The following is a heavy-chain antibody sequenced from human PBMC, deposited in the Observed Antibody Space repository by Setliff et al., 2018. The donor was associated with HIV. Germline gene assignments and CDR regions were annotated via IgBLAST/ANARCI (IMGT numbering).Heavy chain of an antibody. CDR3: ASPFGASDSGGYEYEAFAI. CDR2: INPSGGST. J-gene: IGHJ3*02. D-gene: IGHD3-22*01. Sequence: GASVKVSCKASGYTFTSYYMHWVRQAPGQGLEWMGIINPSGGSTSYAQKFQGRVTMTRDTSTSTVYMELSSLRSEDTAVYYCASPFGASDSGGYEYEAFAIWGQGTMVTVSS. V-gene: IGHV1-46*01. CDR1: GYTFTSYY.